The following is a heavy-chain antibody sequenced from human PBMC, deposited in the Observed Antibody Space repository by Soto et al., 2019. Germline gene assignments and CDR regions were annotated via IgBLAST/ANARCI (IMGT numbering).Heavy chain of an antibody. D-gene: IGHD2-15*01. V-gene: IGHV1-58*01. CDR1: GFTFTSSA. Sequence: VASVKVSCKASGFTFTSSAVQWVRQARGQRLEWIGWIVVGSGNTNYAQKFQERVTITRDMSTSTAYMELSSLRSEDTAVYYCAADFRYCSGGSCYEDDYWGQGTLVTVSS. CDR2: IVVGSGNT. CDR3: AADFRYCSGGSCYEDDY. J-gene: IGHJ4*02.